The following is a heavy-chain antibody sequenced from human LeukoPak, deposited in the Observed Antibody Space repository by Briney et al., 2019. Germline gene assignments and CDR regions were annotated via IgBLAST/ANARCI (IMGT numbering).Heavy chain of an antibody. J-gene: IGHJ4*02. CDR2: TNPNSGNA. V-gene: IGHV1-8*01. CDR3: AKSSGDYSFDY. CDR1: GYTFNDHD. Sequence: ASVKVSCKASGYTFNDHDINWVRQAPGQGLEWLGRTNPNSGNAAYAQNLQGRVTMTWDSPTNTAYLEVIALRSDDTAIYFCAKSSGDYSFDYWGQGTLVTVSS. D-gene: IGHD3-22*01.